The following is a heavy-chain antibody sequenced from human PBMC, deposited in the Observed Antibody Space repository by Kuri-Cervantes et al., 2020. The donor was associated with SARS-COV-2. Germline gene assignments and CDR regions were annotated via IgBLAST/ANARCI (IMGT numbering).Heavy chain of an antibody. V-gene: IGHV4-30-4*01. D-gene: IGHD6-19*01. CDR3: ARTLGIAVAGHYYGMDV. CDR1: GGSISSGDYY. J-gene: IGHJ6*02. CDR2: IYYSGST. Sequence: SETLSLTCTVSGGSISSGDYYWSWIRQPPGKGLEWIGYIYYSGSTYYNPSLKSRVTISVDTSKSQFSLKLSSVTAADTAVYYCARTLGIAVAGHYYGMDVWGQGTTVTVSS.